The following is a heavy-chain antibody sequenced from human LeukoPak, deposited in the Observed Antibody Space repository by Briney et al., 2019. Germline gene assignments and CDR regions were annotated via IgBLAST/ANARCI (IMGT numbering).Heavy chain of an antibody. CDR3: ARGLTYFSGGYSMDI. J-gene: IGHJ6*02. CDR2: IYHSGST. D-gene: IGHD2-21*01. CDR1: GGSISSGGYS. V-gene: IGHV4-30-2*01. Sequence: SETLSLTCTVSGGSISSGGYSWNWIRQPPGKGLEWIGYIYHSGSTYYNPSLKSRVTISVDTSKNQFSLKLSSVTAADTAVYYCARGLTYFSGGYSMDIWGQGTTVTVSS.